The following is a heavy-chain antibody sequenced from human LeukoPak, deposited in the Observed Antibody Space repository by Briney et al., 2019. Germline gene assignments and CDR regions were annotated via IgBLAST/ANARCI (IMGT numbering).Heavy chain of an antibody. Sequence: PGGSLRLSCAVSGFAFGSEAMSWVRQSPARGLEWVASISPGGGTTYYADYVKGRFTISRDNSKNSLFVQMNSLRAEDTAVYYCAKDWSKQLVRGAFDIWGQGTMVTVSS. J-gene: IGHJ3*02. D-gene: IGHD6-6*01. CDR2: ISPGGGTT. CDR3: AKDWSKQLVRGAFDI. V-gene: IGHV3-23*01. CDR1: GFAFGSEA.